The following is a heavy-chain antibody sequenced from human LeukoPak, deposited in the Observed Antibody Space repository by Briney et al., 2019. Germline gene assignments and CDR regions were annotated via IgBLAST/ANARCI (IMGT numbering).Heavy chain of an antibody. CDR3: ARVEEQWLVLPRHYFDY. D-gene: IGHD6-19*01. CDR2: INPNSGGT. V-gene: IGHV1-2*02. J-gene: IGHJ4*02. Sequence: ASVKVSCKASGYTFTGYYMHWVRQAPGQGLEWMGWINPNSGGTNYAQKLQGRVTMTTDTSTSTAYMELRSLRSDDTAVYYCARVEEQWLVLPRHYFDYWGQGTLVTVSS. CDR1: GYTFTGYY.